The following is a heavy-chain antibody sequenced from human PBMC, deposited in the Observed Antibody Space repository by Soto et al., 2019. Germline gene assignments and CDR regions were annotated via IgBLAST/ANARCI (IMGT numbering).Heavy chain of an antibody. V-gene: IGHV1-69*06. J-gene: IGHJ5*02. Sequence: QVQLVQSGAEVKKPGSSVKVSCKASGGTFSSYAISWVRQAPGQGLEWMGGIIPIFGTANYAQKFQGRVTITADKSTSTAYMELSSLRSEDTAVYYCARDIRGLGLGGNWFDPWGQGTLVTVSS. CDR2: IIPIFGTA. CDR3: ARDIRGLGLGGNWFDP. CDR1: GGTFSSYA. D-gene: IGHD3-16*01.